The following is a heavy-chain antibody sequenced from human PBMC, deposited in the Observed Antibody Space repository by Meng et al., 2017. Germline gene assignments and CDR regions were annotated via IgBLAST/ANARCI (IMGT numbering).Heavy chain of an antibody. D-gene: IGHD3-22*01. CDR1: GYTFTSFG. CDR2: ISTHNDNT. CDR3: ARGANYYDSGGPYYGMDV. Sequence: ASVKVSCKASGYTFTSFGISWVRQAPGQGREWMGWISTHNDNTNYAQKLQGRVTVNTDTSTSTTYMELRSLRSDDTAVYFCARGANYYDSGGPYYGMDVWGQGTTVTVSS. J-gene: IGHJ6*02. V-gene: IGHV1-18*01.